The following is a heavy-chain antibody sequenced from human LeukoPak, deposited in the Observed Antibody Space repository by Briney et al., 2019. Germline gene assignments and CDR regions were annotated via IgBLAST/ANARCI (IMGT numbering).Heavy chain of an antibody. J-gene: IGHJ1*01. Sequence: GGSLRLSCAASGFAFSDSWMTWIRQAPGKGLEWVAFIKGDGSAKKYVDSVKGRFTISRDNSKNTLYLQMSSLRAEDTAVYYCARFLAVIAARDSLYFQHWGQGTLVTVSS. CDR2: IKGDGSAK. D-gene: IGHD6-6*01. CDR3: ARFLAVIAARDSLYFQH. V-gene: IGHV3-7*03. CDR1: GFAFSDSW.